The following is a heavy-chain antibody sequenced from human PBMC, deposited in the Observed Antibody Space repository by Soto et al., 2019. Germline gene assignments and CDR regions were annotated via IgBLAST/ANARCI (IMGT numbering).Heavy chain of an antibody. V-gene: IGHV3-21*02. Sequence: EVQLAESGGGLVKPGGSLRLSCAASGFTFSNYGMNWVRQAPGKGLEWVSSISTDSNYIYYADSVKGRFTISRDNAKNSLYLQMNSLRAEDTAIYYWARDFCTNTRCYAGFDYWGQGTLVTVSS. J-gene: IGHJ4*02. CDR2: ISTDSNYI. CDR3: ARDFCTNTRCYAGFDY. CDR1: GFTFSNYG. D-gene: IGHD2-2*01.